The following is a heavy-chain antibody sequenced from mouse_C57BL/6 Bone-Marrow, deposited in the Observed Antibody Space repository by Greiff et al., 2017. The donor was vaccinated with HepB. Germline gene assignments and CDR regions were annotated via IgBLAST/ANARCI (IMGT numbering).Heavy chain of an antibody. CDR1: GYAFSSYW. J-gene: IGHJ1*03. D-gene: IGHD1-1*01. V-gene: IGHV1-80*01. CDR2: IYPGDGDT. Sequence: QVQLKQSGAELVKPGASVKLSCKASGYAFSSYWMHWVKQRPGKGLEWIGQIYPGDGDTNYNGKFKGKATLTADKASSTAYMQLSSLTSEDSAVYFGARWGSSTYWYFDVWGTGTTVTVSS. CDR3: ARWGSSTYWYFDV.